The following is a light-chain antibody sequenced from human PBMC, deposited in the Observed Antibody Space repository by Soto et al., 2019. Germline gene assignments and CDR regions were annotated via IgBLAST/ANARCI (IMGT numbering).Light chain of an antibody. J-gene: IGKJ1*01. CDR3: QQYNSYSPVT. CDR2: KAS. CDR1: QNISNW. V-gene: IGKV1-5*03. Sequence: DIQMTQSPSTLSASIGDRVTITCRASQNISNWLAWYQQKPGKAPKLLIYKASTLESGVPSRFSGSASGTEFTLTINSLQPDDFATYYCQQYNSYSPVTFGQGTKVEIK.